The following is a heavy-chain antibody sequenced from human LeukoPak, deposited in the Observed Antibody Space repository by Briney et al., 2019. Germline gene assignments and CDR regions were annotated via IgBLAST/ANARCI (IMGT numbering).Heavy chain of an antibody. CDR1: GFTFSSYG. J-gene: IGHJ4*02. V-gene: IGHV3-30*18. CDR3: AKDGSGYYGSGSYIGY. Sequence: GGSLRLSCAASGFTFSSYGMHWVRQAPGKGLEWVAVISYDGSNKYYADPVKGRFTISRDNSKNTLYLQMNSLRAEDTAVYYCAKDGSGYYGSGSYIGYWGQGTLVTVSS. CDR2: ISYDGSNK. D-gene: IGHD3-10*01.